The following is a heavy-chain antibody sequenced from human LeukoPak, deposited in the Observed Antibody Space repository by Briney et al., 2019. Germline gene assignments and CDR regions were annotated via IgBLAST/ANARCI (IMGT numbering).Heavy chain of an antibody. CDR1: GGTFSSYA. V-gene: IGHV1-69*04. CDR2: IIPILGIA. Sequence: ASVKVSCKASGGTFSSYAISWVRQAPGQGLEWMGRIIPILGIANYAQKFQGRVTITADKSTSTAYMELSSLRSEDTAVYYCARERGDIVVVPALYYYFDYWGQGTLVTVSS. J-gene: IGHJ4*02. CDR3: ARERGDIVVVPALYYYFDY. D-gene: IGHD2-2*01.